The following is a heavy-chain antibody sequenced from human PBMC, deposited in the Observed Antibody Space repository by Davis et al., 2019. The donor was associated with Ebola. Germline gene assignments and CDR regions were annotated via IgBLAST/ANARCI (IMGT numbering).Heavy chain of an antibody. CDR3: ARPISRYDQPRV. Sequence: GESLKTPCNGPGYSYTSYWLRWVRQMPGNSLECMGIIYPGDSDTRYSPSFQGQVTISADKSISTAYLQGSRLKASYTAMYYCARPISRYDQPRVWGQGTLVTVSS. CDR1: GYSYTSYW. V-gene: IGHV5-51*01. CDR2: IYPGDSDT. J-gene: IGHJ4*02. D-gene: IGHD5-12*01.